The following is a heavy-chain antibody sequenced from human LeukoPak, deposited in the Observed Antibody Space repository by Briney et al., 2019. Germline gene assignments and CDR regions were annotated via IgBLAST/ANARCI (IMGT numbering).Heavy chain of an antibody. Sequence: PGGSLRLSCAASGFTFSSYAMSWVRQAPGKGLEWIGEINHSGSTNYNPSLKSRVTISVDTSKNQFSLKLSSVTAADTAVYYCARGGVTVTITRSFDYWGQGTLVTVSS. CDR3: ARGGVTVTITRSFDY. CDR1: GFTFSSYA. D-gene: IGHD4-17*01. V-gene: IGHV4-34*01. J-gene: IGHJ4*02. CDR2: INHSGST.